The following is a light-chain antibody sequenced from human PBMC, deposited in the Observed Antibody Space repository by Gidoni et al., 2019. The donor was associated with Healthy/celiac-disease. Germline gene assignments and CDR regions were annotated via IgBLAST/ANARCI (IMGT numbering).Light chain of an antibody. CDR2: SNN. CDR1: SSNIGSNT. CDR3: AAWDDSLNGVV. J-gene: IGLJ2*01. Sequence: QPVLPQPPSASGTPGQRVTISCSGSSSNIGSNTVNWYPQLPGTAPKLLIYSNNQRPSGFPYRFSGSKSGTSASLAISGLQSEDEADYYCAAWDDSLNGVVFGGGTKLTVL. V-gene: IGLV1-44*01.